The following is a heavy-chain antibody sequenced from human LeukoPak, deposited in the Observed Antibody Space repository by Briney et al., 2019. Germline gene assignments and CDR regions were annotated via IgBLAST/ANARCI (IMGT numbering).Heavy chain of an antibody. Sequence: GGSLRLSCAASGFTFSDYYMSWIRQAPGKGLEWVSYISSSGSTIYYADSVKGRFTISRDNAKNSLYLQMNSLRAEDTAVYYCARGRRYYDFWSGSRYYYGMDVWGQGTTVTVSS. CDR3: ARGRRYYDFWSGSRYYYGMDV. CDR1: GFTFSDYY. V-gene: IGHV3-11*01. D-gene: IGHD3-3*01. CDR2: ISSSGSTI. J-gene: IGHJ6*02.